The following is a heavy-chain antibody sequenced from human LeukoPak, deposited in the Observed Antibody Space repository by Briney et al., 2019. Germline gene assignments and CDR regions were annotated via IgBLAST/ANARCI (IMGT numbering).Heavy chain of an antibody. V-gene: IGHV4-39*07. CDR1: GGSISSSSYY. J-gene: IGHJ4*02. CDR2: INHSGST. Sequence: ASETLSLTCTVSGGSISSSSYYWGWIRQPPGKGLEWIGEINHSGSTNYNPSLKSRVTISIDTSKNQFSLKLRSVTAADTAVYYCTRSPPPGATAYGVVDFWGQGTLVTVSS. CDR3: TRSPPPGATAYGVVDF. D-gene: IGHD3-16*01.